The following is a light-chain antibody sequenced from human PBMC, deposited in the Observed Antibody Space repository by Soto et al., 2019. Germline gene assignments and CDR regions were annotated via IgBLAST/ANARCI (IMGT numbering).Light chain of an antibody. V-gene: IGLV2-11*01. J-gene: IGLJ2*01. CDR2: DVS. CDR1: SNDVGGYNY. CDR3: CSYAGTYPFVV. Sequence: QSVLTQPRSVSGSPGQSVTVSCTGTSNDVGGYNYVSWYQQNPGKAPKLMIYDVSKRPSGVPDRFSGSKSDNTASLTISGLQSEDEADYYCCSYAGTYPFVVFGGGTKLTVL.